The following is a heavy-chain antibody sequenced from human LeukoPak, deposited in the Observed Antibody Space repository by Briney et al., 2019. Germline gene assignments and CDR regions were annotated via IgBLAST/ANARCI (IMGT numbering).Heavy chain of an antibody. Sequence: GRSLRLSCTVSGLPFSDYALSWVRQGPGKGLEWVGFIRISAYGATTEYSAPVKDRFPISRDDSRSLVYLQMHTLKTEDTAVYYCATHRLESHDIQFDYWGQGALVIVSS. J-gene: IGHJ4*02. V-gene: IGHV3-49*04. D-gene: IGHD1-1*01. CDR1: GLPFSDYA. CDR2: IRISAYGATT. CDR3: ATHRLESHDIQFDY.